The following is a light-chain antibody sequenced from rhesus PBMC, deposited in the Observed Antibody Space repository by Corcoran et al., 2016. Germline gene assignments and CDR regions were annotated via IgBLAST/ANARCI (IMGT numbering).Light chain of an antibody. CDR1: ERVGSY. Sequence: EIVMTQSPATLSSSSGETATLSGRASERVGSYLAWYQQKPGQAPKLFVHSAYFRALGIPNRCSGSGSWTEFTLTISSLEPEDVGVYHCRRYSALLLTFGGGTKVELK. CDR2: SAY. J-gene: IGKJ4*01. CDR3: RRYSALLLT. V-gene: IGKV3-40*03.